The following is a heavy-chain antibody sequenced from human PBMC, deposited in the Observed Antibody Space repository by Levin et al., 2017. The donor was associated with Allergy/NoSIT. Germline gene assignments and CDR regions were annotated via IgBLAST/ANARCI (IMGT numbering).Heavy chain of an antibody. D-gene: IGHD3-3*01. Sequence: ETLSLTCAASGFTFSSYSMNWVRQAPGKGLEWVSSIGSSSAYIYYADSVKGRFTISRDNAKNSLYLQLNSLTAEDTAVYYCARDMETYDFWSASEYWGQGTLVTVSS. CDR1: GFTFSSYS. CDR3: ARDMETYDFWSASEY. J-gene: IGHJ4*02. CDR2: IGSSSAYI. V-gene: IGHV3-21*01.